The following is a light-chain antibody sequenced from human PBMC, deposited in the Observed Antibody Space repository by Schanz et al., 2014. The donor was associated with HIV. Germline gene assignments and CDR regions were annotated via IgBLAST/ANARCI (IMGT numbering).Light chain of an antibody. CDR2: DNY. CDR1: SSNIGNNY. Sequence: QSVLTQPPSVSAAPGQKVTISCSGSSSNIGNNYVSWYQQLPGTAPKLLIYDNYKRPSEIPDRFSGSKSGTSATLAITGLQTGDEADYYCGTWHNTLVGWLFGGGTKLTVL. CDR3: GTWHNTLVGWL. J-gene: IGLJ3*02. V-gene: IGLV1-51*01.